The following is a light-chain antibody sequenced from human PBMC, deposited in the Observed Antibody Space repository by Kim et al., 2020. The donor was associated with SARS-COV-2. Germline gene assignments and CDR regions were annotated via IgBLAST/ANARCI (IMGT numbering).Light chain of an antibody. CDR1: QGIGTW. Sequence: ASVGDRVTITCRASQGIGTWLAWYQYEPEKAPKLLIYGASSLQSGVPSRFSGSGSGTDFTLTISSLQPEDFASYYCQQADTFPPTFGGGTKVDIK. J-gene: IGKJ4*01. CDR2: GAS. V-gene: IGKV1-12*01. CDR3: QQADTFPPT.